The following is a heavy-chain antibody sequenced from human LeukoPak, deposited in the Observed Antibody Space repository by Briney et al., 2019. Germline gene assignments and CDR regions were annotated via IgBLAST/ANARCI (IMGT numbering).Heavy chain of an antibody. V-gene: IGHV5-51*01. CDR1: GYILNSYW. CDR3: ARRIGDLIDH. CDR2: IYPVDSDP. J-gene: IGHJ4*02. D-gene: IGHD2/OR15-2a*01. Sequence: GESLETSLKGSGYILNSYWIGLVRQVPRKGLGRTGMIYPVDSDPRYRPYFHGQVTLSADKSISTAYLQWSSLKASDTAMYYCARRIGDLIDHCGQGTLVSVSS.